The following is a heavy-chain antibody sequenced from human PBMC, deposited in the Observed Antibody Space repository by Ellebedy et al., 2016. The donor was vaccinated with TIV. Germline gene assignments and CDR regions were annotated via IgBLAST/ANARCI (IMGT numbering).Heavy chain of an antibody. CDR3: ARGNTLMEVGFDS. CDR2: INPSDGHT. D-gene: IGHD1-26*01. J-gene: IGHJ4*02. Sequence: ASVKVSCXASGYTFINYYIHWVRQAPGQGLEWLGIINPSDGHTSYAKKIQGRVTMTRDTSTSTVYMALSSLSSEDTAVYFCARGNTLMEVGFDSWGQGTLVTVSS. CDR1: GYTFINYY. V-gene: IGHV1-46*01.